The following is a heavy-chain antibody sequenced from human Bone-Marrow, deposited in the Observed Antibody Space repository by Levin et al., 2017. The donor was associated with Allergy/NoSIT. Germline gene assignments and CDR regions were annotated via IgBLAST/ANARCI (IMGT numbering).Heavy chain of an antibody. CDR2: IIPIFGTA. D-gene: IGHD2-2*02. CDR1: GGTFSSYA. CDR3: ASSGYCSSTSCYMGAFDI. J-gene: IGHJ3*02. Sequence: KISCKASGGTFSSYAISWVRQAPGQGLEWMGGIIPIFGTANYAQKFQGRVTITADKSTSTAYMELSSLRSEDTAVYYCASSGYCSSTSCYMGAFDIWGQGTMVTVS. V-gene: IGHV1-69*06.